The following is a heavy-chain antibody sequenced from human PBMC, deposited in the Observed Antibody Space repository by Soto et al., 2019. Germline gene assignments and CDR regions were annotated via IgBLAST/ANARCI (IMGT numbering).Heavy chain of an antibody. CDR2: ISGSGGST. CDR3: AKDPLYYYDSSGYSDDY. CDR1: GFTFSSYS. D-gene: IGHD3-22*01. J-gene: IGHJ4*02. V-gene: IGHV3-23*01. Sequence: GGSLRLSCAASGFTFSSYSMNWVRQAPGKGLEWVSAISGSGGSTYYADSVKGRFTISRDNSKNTLYLQMNSLRAEDTAIYYCAKDPLYYYDSSGYSDDYWGQGTLVTVSS.